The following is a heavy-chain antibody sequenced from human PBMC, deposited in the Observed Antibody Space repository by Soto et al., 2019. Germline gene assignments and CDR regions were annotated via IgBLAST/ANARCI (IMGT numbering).Heavy chain of an antibody. CDR2: IYYSGNT. CDR1: GGSTSSSSYY. J-gene: IGHJ4*02. CDR3: ARRPHSRGATTSYFDL. Sequence: PSETLSLTCTVSGGSTSSSSYYWGWIRQPPGKGLEWIGNIYYSGNTYYNPSLKSRVTISVDTSKNQFSLRLSSVTAVDTGVFYCARRPHSRGATTSYFDLWGQGTLVTVYS. D-gene: IGHD1-26*01. V-gene: IGHV4-39*01.